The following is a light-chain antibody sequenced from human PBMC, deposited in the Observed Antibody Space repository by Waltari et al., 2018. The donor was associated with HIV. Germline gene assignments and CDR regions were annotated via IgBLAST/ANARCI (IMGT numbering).Light chain of an antibody. CDR3: AAWDDYLNGYV. V-gene: IGLV1-36*01. Sequence: QSVLTQPPSVSDAPRQRVTISCSGSSSNIGNNTVNWYQQVPGKAPKLLIYYDDLLSSGVSDRFSGSKSGTSASLAIRGLQSEDEAEYYCAAWDDYLNGYVFGSGTKVTVL. CDR1: SSNIGNNT. CDR2: YDD. J-gene: IGLJ1*01.